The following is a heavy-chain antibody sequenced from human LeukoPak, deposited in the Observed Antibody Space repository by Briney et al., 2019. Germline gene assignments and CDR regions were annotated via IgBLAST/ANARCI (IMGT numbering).Heavy chain of an antibody. D-gene: IGHD3-10*01. CDR3: ARDSGGGSGSYSNY. V-gene: IGHV4-4*02. J-gene: IGHJ4*02. CDR1: GGSLTSSKW. Sequence: SGTLSLPCAVSGGSLTSSKWWSWVRQPPGKGLEWFGEIFQSGGTNYNPSLKRRVSISVEKSNNQFSLHQSSVGAADTARYYCARDSGGGSGSYSNYGGQGTVVSVS. CDR2: IFQSGGT.